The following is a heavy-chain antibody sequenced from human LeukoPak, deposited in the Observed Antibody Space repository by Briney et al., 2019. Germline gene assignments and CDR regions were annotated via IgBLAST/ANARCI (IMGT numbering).Heavy chain of an antibody. Sequence: GASVKVSCKASGGTFSSYAISWVRQAPGQGLEWMGIINPSGGSTSYAQKFQGRVTMTRDTSTSTVYMELSSLRSEDTAVYYCARDNDFWSGYYPLFDYWGQGTLVTVSS. CDR3: ARDNDFWSGYYPLFDY. J-gene: IGHJ4*02. CDR1: GGTFSSYA. D-gene: IGHD3-3*01. V-gene: IGHV1-46*01. CDR2: INPSGGST.